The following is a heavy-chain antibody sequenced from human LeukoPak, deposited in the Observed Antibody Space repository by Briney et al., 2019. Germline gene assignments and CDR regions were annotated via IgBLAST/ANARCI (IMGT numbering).Heavy chain of an antibody. CDR2: ISGSGGST. V-gene: IGHV3-23*01. CDR1: GFTFSSYA. Sequence: GGSLRLSCAASGFTFSSYAMSWVRQAPGKGLEWVSGISGSGGSTYYADSVKGRFTISRDNSKNTLYLQMNSLRAEDTAVYYCAKGQRSCGGGRCELFDSWGQGTLVTVSS. D-gene: IGHD2-15*01. J-gene: IGHJ4*02. CDR3: AKGQRSCGGGRCELFDS.